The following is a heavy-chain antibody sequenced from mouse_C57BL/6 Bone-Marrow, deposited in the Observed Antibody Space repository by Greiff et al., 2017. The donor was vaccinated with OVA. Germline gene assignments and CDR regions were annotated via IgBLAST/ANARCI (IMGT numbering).Heavy chain of an antibody. CDR2: ISGGGGNT. J-gene: IGHJ3*01. Sequence: EVKLVESGGGLVKPGGSLKLSCAASGFTFSSYTMSWVRQTPEQRLEWVATISGGGGNTYYPDSVKGRFTISRDNAKNTLYLQMSSLRSEDTALYYCARQGYYGSRAYWGQGTLVTVSA. CDR3: ARQGYYGSRAY. V-gene: IGHV5-9*01. D-gene: IGHD1-1*01. CDR1: GFTFSSYT.